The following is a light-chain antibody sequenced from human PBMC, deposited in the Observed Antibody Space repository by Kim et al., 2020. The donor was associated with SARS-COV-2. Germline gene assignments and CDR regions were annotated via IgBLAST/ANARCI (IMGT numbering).Light chain of an antibody. CDR2: DTS. CDR1: QNIEFD. CDR3: QHYYIPPYS. J-gene: IGKJ2*03. Sequence: SASVGDRDTNTCRASQNIEFDIKLYPQITGKAPKLQIYDTSNLQSGVSSIFSESGSETDFTLPISSLHSEYFATYYYQHYYIPPYSFGQETKPE. V-gene: IGKV1-39*01.